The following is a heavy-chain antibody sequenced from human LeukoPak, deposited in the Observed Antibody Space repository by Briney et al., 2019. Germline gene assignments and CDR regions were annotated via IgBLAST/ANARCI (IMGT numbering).Heavy chain of an antibody. J-gene: IGHJ4*02. V-gene: IGHV3-23*01. Sequence: GGSLRLSCAASGFTFTNYAMSWVRQAPGKGLEWVSAISGSGGSTYYADSVKGRFTISSDTSKNTLYLQMNSLRAEDTAVYYCARDLSPVVRASPMGYWGQGTLVTVSS. CDR1: GFTFTNYA. CDR3: ARDLSPVVRASPMGY. CDR2: ISGSGGST. D-gene: IGHD3-10*01.